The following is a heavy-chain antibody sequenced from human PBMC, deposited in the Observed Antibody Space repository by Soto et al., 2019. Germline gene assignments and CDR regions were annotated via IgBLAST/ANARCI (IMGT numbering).Heavy chain of an antibody. D-gene: IGHD1-1*01. CDR1: GLTISGKKY. V-gene: IGHV3-53*01. J-gene: IGHJ3*01. CDR2: LYDADGS. CDR3: ATWHEREHAYDV. Sequence: DVQLVESGGGLIQPGESLRLSCAAFGLTISGKKYVAWVRQAPGKGLEWVSGLYDADGSFYADSVRGRFTTSSDSSKTTVYLQRNDLRPDDTAVYYCATWHEREHAYDVWGQGTTVTVSS.